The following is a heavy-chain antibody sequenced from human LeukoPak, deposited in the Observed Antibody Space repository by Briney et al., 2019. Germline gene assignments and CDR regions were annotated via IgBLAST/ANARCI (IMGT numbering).Heavy chain of an antibody. CDR2: ISAYNGNT. CDR3: ARDQDIRGSGSYYNSFDY. D-gene: IGHD3-10*01. J-gene: IGHJ4*02. CDR1: GYTFTSYG. Sequence: ASVKVSCKASGYTFTSYGISWVRQAPGQGLEWMGWISAYNGNTNYAQKLQGRVTMTTDTSTSTAYMELRSLRSDDTAVYYCARDQDIRGSGSYYNSFDYWGQGTLVTVSS. V-gene: IGHV1-18*01.